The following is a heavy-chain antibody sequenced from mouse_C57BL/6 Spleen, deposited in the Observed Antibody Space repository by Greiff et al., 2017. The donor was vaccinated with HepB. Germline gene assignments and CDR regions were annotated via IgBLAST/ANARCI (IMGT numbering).Heavy chain of an antibody. Sequence: VQLQQPGAELVKPGASVKLSCKASGYTFTSYWMHWVKQRPGQGLEWIGMIHPNSGSTNYNEKFKSKATLTVDKSSSTAYMQLSSLTSEDSAVYYCARAGPGDPWFAYWGQGTLVTVSA. D-gene: IGHD3-3*01. CDR1: GYTFTSYW. J-gene: IGHJ3*01. V-gene: IGHV1-64*01. CDR2: IHPNSGST. CDR3: ARAGPGDPWFAY.